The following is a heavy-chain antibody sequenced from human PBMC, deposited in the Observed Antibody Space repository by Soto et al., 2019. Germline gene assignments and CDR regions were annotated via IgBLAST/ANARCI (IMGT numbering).Heavy chain of an antibody. CDR1: GGTFRSDA. CDR2: IIPIFGKA. V-gene: IGHV1-69*01. CDR3: ARGVTGGTYDS. J-gene: IGHJ5*01. D-gene: IGHD1-26*01. Sequence: QVQLEQSGAEVKKPESSVRVSGKASGGTFRSDAFTWVRQAPGQGLEWVGGIIPIFGKATYAQKFQDRVKFTADESTNTTYMELSSLRSEDTATYYCARGVTGGTYDSWGPGTLVTVSA.